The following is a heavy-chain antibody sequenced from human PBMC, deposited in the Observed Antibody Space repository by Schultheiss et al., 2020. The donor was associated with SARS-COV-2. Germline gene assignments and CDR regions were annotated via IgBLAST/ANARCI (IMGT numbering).Heavy chain of an antibody. CDR1: GGSISSGGYY. D-gene: IGHD2-15*01. J-gene: IGHJ3*02. Sequence: SETLSLTCTVSGGSISSGGYYWSWIRQHPGKGLEWIGYIYYSGSTNYNPSLKSRVTISVDTSKNQFSLKLSSVTAADTAVYYCARVVVAASYAFDIWGQGTMVTVSS. CDR3: ARVVVAASYAFDI. V-gene: IGHV4-61*08. CDR2: IYYSGST.